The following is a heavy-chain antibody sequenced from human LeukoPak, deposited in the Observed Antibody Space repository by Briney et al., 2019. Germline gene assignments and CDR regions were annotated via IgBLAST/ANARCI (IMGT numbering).Heavy chain of an antibody. CDR2: MSPNSGDT. Sequence: ASVKVSCKTSGYTFTNLDINWLRQAPGQGLEWMGWMSPNSGDTGYAQKFQGRVSMTRDIFKSTAYMELSSLRPEDTAAYYCVKGEVRGYKKRGVDYWGQGTLVTVSS. CDR3: VKGEVRGYKKRGVDY. CDR1: GYTFTNLD. J-gene: IGHJ4*02. D-gene: IGHD5-18*01. V-gene: IGHV1-8*01.